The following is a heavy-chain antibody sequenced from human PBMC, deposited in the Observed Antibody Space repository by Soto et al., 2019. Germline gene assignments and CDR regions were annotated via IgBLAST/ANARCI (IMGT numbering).Heavy chain of an antibody. CDR3: ARGSTWIDY. CDR2: LYYTGSP. J-gene: IGHJ4*02. V-gene: IGHV4-59*08. CDR1: GGSITSYY. Sequence: SETLSLTCTVSGGSITSYYWSWIRQPPGKGLEWIGFLYYTGSPNYNPSLKSRVTLSIDTSKNQFSLTLSSVTAADTAVYSCARGSTWIDYWGQGTLVTVSS. D-gene: IGHD1-1*01.